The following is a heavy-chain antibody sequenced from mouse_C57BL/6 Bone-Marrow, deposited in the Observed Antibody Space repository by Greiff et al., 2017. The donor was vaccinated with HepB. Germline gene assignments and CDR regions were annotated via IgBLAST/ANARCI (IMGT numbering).Heavy chain of an antibody. J-gene: IGHJ2*01. Sequence: EVKLMESEGGLVQPGSSMKLSCTASGFTFSDYYMAWVRQVPEKGLEWVANINYDGSSTYYLDSLKSRFIISSDNAKNILYLQMSSLKSEDTATYYCARENYADYFDYWGQGTTLTVSS. D-gene: IGHD2-4*01. CDR2: INYDGSST. V-gene: IGHV5-16*01. CDR1: GFTFSDYY. CDR3: ARENYADYFDY.